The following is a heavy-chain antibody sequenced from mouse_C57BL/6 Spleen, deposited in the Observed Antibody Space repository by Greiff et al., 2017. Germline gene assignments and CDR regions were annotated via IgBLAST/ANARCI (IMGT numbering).Heavy chain of an antibody. V-gene: IGHV1-61*01. CDR1: GYTFTSYW. J-gene: IGHJ2*01. CDR3: ARRANFVGYFDY. D-gene: IGHD3-1*01. Sequence: VQLQQPGAELVRPGSSVKLSCKASGYTFTSYWMDWVKQRPGQGLEWIGNIYPSDSETHYNQKFKDKATLTVDKSSSTAYMQLSSLTSEDSAVYYCARRANFVGYFDYWGQGTTLTVSS. CDR2: IYPSDSET.